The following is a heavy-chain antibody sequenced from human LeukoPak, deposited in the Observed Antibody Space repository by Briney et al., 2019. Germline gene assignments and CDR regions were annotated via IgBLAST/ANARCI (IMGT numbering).Heavy chain of an antibody. V-gene: IGHV3-48*04. D-gene: IGHD3-10*02. Sequence: GGSLRLSCAASGFIFSSCGMNWVRQAPGKGLEWVSYMSSSSSTIYYADSVKGRFTISRDNAKNSLYLQMNSLRAEDTAVYYCAELGITMIGGVWGKGTTVTISS. CDR1: GFIFSSCG. CDR3: AELGITMIGGV. J-gene: IGHJ6*04. CDR2: MSSSSSTI.